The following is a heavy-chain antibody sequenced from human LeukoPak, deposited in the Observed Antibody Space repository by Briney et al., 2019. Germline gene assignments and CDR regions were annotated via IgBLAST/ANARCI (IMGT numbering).Heavy chain of an antibody. CDR2: MNPSSGNT. CDR3: ATPGVHYDSTGYYPFQH. CDR1: GYTFTSYD. D-gene: IGHD3-22*01. J-gene: IGHJ1*01. Sequence: ASVKVSCKASGYTFTSYDINWVRQATGQGLEWMGWMNPSSGNTGYAQKFQGRVTMTRSTAISTAYMELSSLRSEDTAVYYCATPGVHYDSTGYYPFQHWGQGTLVTVSS. V-gene: IGHV1-8*01.